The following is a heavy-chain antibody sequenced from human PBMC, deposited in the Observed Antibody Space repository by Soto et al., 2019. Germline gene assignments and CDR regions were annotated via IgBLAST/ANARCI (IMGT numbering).Heavy chain of an antibody. CDR2: ISYDGSNK. J-gene: IGHJ4*02. V-gene: IGHV3-30*18. D-gene: IGHD3-22*01. CDR3: AKSYYESSKYFGC. Sequence: QVQLVESGGGVVQPGRSLRLSCAASGFTFSSYGMHWVRQAPGKGLEWVAVISYDGSNKYYADSVKGRFTISRDNSKNTLYLEMNSLTAEDTAVYYCAKSYYESSKYFGCWGQGTLVTVSS. CDR1: GFTFSSYG.